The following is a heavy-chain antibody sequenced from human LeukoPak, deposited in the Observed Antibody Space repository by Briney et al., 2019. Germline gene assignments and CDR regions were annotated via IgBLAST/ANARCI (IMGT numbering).Heavy chain of an antibody. CDR3: ARGGSTSNWFDP. CDR2: IYYSGST. J-gene: IGHJ5*02. Sequence: SETLSLTCAVYGGSFSIYYWSWIRQPPGKGLEWIGYIYYSGSTNYNPSLKSRVTISVDTSKNQFSLKLSSVTAADTAVYYCARGGSTSNWFDPWGQGTLVTVSS. V-gene: IGHV4-59*01. D-gene: IGHD2-2*01. CDR1: GGSFSIYY.